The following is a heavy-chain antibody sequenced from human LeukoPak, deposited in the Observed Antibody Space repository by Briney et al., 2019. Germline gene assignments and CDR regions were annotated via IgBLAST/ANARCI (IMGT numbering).Heavy chain of an antibody. J-gene: IGHJ4*02. D-gene: IGHD5-12*01. Sequence: PSETLSLTCTVSGGSISSSSYYWGWIRQPPGKGLEWIGSIYYSGSTYYNPSLKSRVTISVDTSKNQFSLKLSSVPAADTAVYYCARIVDIVATDYWGQGTLVTVSS. CDR2: IYYSGST. CDR3: ARIVDIVATDY. V-gene: IGHV4-39*01. CDR1: GGSISSSSYY.